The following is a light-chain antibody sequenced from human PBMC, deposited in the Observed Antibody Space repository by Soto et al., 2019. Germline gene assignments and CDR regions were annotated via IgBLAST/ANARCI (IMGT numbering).Light chain of an antibody. CDR3: QQYNSYSRT. J-gene: IGKJ1*01. CDR2: DAT. Sequence: DIQVTQSPSSVSASVGVRVTFTCRASQSVSRGLAWYQQKPGQAPKLLIYDATVLQTWVPSRFSGGGSGTEFTLTITSLQPEDFATYYCQQYNSYSRTFGQGTKVDIK. CDR1: QSVSRG. V-gene: IGKV1-5*01.